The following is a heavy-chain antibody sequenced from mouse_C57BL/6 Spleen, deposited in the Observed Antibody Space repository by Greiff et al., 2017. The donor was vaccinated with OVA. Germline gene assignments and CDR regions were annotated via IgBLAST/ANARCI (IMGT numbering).Heavy chain of an antibody. J-gene: IGHJ2*01. D-gene: IGHD1-1*01. CDR3: ARFITTVYYFDY. CDR1: GYTFTSYW. CDR2: IHPNRGST. Sequence: QVQLQQPGAELVKPGASVKLSCKGSGYTFTSYWMHWVKQRPGQGLEWIGMIHPNRGSTNSNEKFQSQATLTVAKSSSTAYMQLSSLTSEDSSVYYCARFITTVYYFDYWGQGTTLTVSS. V-gene: IGHV1-64*01.